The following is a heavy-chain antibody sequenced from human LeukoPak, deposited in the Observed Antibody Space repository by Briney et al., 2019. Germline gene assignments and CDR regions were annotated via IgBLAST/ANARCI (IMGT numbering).Heavy chain of an antibody. CDR2: ISGSGGST. J-gene: IGHJ4*02. Sequence: PGGSLRLSCAASGFTFSSYWMTWVRQGPGKGLEWVSAISGSGGSTYYADSVKGRFTISRDNSKNTLYLQMNSLRAEDTAVYYCAKDTGDYEGYYFDYWGQGTLVTVSS. V-gene: IGHV3-23*01. D-gene: IGHD4-17*01. CDR3: AKDTGDYEGYYFDY. CDR1: GFTFSSYW.